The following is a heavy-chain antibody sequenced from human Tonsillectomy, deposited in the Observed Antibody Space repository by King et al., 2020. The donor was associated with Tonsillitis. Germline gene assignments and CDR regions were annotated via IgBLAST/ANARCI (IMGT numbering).Heavy chain of an antibody. CDR3: ARGETASDHDDDSSGYGTLDN. Sequence: VQLQESGPGLVKPSQTLSLTCTVSGGSIISADYYWSWIRQPPGKGLEWIGYIYYSGSTHYNSSLKSRVTISVDTSKNQFSLKVRSVTAADTAVYYCARGETASDHDDDSSGYGTLDNWGQGTLVTVSS. D-gene: IGHD3-22*01. CDR2: IYYSGST. J-gene: IGHJ4*02. V-gene: IGHV4-30-4*01. CDR1: GGSIISADYY.